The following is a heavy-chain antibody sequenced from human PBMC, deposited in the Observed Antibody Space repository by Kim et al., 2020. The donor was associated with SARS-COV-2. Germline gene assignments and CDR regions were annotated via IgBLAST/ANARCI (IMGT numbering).Heavy chain of an antibody. J-gene: IGHJ3*01. Sequence: ADSWKGRLTYSRANAKSTVYLQMNSLRAEDTAVYYCARGSSGSYPRAFDLWGQGTTVTVSS. CDR3: ARGSSGSYPRAFDL. V-gene: IGHV3-74*01. D-gene: IGHD1-26*01.